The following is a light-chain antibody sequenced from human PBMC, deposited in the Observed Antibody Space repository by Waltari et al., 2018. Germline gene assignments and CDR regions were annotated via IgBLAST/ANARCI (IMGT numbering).Light chain of an antibody. CDR3: AAWDDSLSGVV. V-gene: IGLV1-47*01. Sequence: QSVLTQPPSASGTPGQRVTISCSGGSSNIGSTYVYWYQQLPGTAPKLLIYRNNQRPSGVPDRFSGSKSGTSASLAISGLRSEDEADYYCAAWDDSLSGVVFGGGTKLTVL. J-gene: IGLJ2*01. CDR1: SSNIGSTY. CDR2: RNN.